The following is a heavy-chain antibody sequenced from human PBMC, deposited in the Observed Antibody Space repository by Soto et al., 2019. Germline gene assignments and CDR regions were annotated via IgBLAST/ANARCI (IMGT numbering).Heavy chain of an antibody. J-gene: IGHJ6*02. CDR2: IYYSGST. CDR3: ARGFGYGDYEPFYYYGMDV. CDR1: GGSISSGGYY. V-gene: IGHV4-31*03. Sequence: SLTCTVSGGSISSGGYYWSWIRQHPGKGLEWIGYIYYSGSTYYNPSLKSRVTISVDTSKNQFSLKLSSVTAADTAVYYCARGFGYGDYEPFYYYGMDVWGQGTTVTVSS. D-gene: IGHD4-17*01.